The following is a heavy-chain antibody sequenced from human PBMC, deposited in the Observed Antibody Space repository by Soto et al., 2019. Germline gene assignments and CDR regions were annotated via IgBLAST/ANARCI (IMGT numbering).Heavy chain of an antibody. CDR3: AGGGLWFGVDY. Sequence: VQLVESGGGVVQPGRSVRLSCAASGFTFSSYAMHWVRQAPGKGREWVAVKSYDGSNKYYADSVKGRFTIYRDNSRNTLSEQMGSLSAEDTAVYYCAGGGLWFGVDYWGQGTLVTVSS. CDR2: KSYDGSNK. V-gene: IGHV3-30-3*01. CDR1: GFTFSSYA. D-gene: IGHD3-10*01. J-gene: IGHJ4*02.